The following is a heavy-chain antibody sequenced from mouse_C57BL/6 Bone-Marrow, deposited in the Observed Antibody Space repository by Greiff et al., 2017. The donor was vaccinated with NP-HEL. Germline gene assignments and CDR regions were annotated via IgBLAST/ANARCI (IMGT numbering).Heavy chain of an antibody. CDR2: ISNGGGST. CDR3: ARPPYGNYVLFAY. CDR1: GFTFSDYY. V-gene: IGHV5-12*01. Sequence: EVMLVESGGGLVQPGGSLKLSCAASGFTFSDYYMYWVRQTPEKRLEWVAYISNGGGSTYYPDTVKGRFTISRDNAKNTLYLQMSRLKSEDTAMYYCARPPYGNYVLFAYWGQGTLVTVSA. D-gene: IGHD2-1*01. J-gene: IGHJ3*01.